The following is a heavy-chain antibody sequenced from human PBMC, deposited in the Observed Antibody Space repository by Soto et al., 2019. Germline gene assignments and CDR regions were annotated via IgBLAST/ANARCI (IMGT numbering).Heavy chain of an antibody. J-gene: IGHJ4*02. Sequence: GGSLRLSCAASGFTFDDYAMHWVRQGPGKGLEWVSGISWNSGGIGYADSVKGRFTISRDNAKNSLYLQMDRLRPEDTAFYYWAKSPHDILIGSAFDYWGQGTLVTVSS. CDR1: GFTFDDYA. D-gene: IGHD3-9*01. CDR2: ISWNSGGI. V-gene: IGHV3-9*01. CDR3: AKSPHDILIGSAFDY.